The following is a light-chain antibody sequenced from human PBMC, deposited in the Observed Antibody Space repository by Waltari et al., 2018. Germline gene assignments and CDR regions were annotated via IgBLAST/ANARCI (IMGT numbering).Light chain of an antibody. J-gene: IGLJ1*01. CDR1: TRYVGSYDL. CDR3: CSYAGRGTYV. Sequence: QSALTQPASVSGTPGQSITIPCSGTTRYVGSYDLVSWYQQHPGEAPKLLICEVFKRPPDTSSRFSGAKSGSTASLTISGLQPEDEADYYCCSYAGRGTYVFGSGTKVTVL. CDR2: EVF. V-gene: IGLV2-23*02.